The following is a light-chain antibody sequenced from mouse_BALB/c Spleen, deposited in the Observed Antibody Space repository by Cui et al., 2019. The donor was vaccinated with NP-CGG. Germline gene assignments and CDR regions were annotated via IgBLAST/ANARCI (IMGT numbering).Light chain of an antibody. Sequence: QAVVTPVSALTTSPGAPFTLTGRSRTGAVTTSNYANGVQEKPDHLFTGLIGGTNNRAPGVPARFSGSLIGDKAALTITGAQTEDEAIYFCALWYSNHWVFGGGTKLTVL. J-gene: IGLJ1*01. CDR2: GTN. CDR3: ALWYSNHWV. CDR1: TGAVTTSNY. V-gene: IGLV1*01.